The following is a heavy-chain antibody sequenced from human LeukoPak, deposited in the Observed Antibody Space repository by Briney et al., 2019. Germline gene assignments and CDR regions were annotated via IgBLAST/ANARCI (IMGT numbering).Heavy chain of an antibody. CDR2: IYHSGST. V-gene: IGHV4-39*07. J-gene: IGHJ4*02. CDR3: ARVRSYYGSGSLGYYFDY. Sequence: SETLSLTCTVSGDSITSTNYYWGWIRQPPGKGLEWIGSIYHSGSTYYNPSLKSRVTISVDTSKNQFSLKLSSVTAADTAVYYCARVRSYYGSGSLGYYFDYWGQGTLVTVSS. D-gene: IGHD3-10*01. CDR1: GDSITSTNYY.